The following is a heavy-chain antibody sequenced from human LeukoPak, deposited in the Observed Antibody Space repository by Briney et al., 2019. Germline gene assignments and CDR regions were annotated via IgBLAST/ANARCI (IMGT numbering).Heavy chain of an antibody. J-gene: IGHJ4*02. D-gene: IGHD1-26*01. V-gene: IGHV4-59*01. CDR1: GGSISSYY. CDR2: IYYSGST. Sequence: SETLSLTCTVSGGSISSYYWSWIRQPPGKGLEWIGYIYYSGSTNYNPSLKSRVTISVDTSKNQFSLKLSSVTAADTAVYYCARDSIGGSYDYWDQGTLVTVSS. CDR3: ARDSIGGSYDY.